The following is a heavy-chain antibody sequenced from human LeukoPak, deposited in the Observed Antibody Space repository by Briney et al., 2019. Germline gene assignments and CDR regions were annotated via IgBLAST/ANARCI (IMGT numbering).Heavy chain of an antibody. CDR3: ARAFSPMATTPFDY. D-gene: IGHD5-12*01. Sequence: SETLSLTCTVSGGSISSYYWSWIRQPPGKGLEWIGYIYYSGSTNYNPSLKSRVTISVDTSKNQFSLKLSSVTAADTAVYYCARAFSPMATTPFDYWGQGTLVTVSS. CDR2: IYYSGST. J-gene: IGHJ4*02. V-gene: IGHV4-59*01. CDR1: GGSISSYY.